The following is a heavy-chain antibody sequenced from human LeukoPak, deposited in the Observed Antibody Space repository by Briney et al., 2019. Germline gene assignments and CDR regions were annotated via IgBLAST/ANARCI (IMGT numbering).Heavy chain of an antibody. Sequence: PGGSLRLSCAASGFTFSSYAMSWVRQAPGKGLEWVSSISGSGGNTYYADSVKGRFTISRDNSKITLYMQMNSLRAEDTAVYYCAKLVTHFDYWGQGTLVTVSS. CDR3: AKLVTHFDY. CDR1: GFTFSSYA. J-gene: IGHJ4*02. D-gene: IGHD4-23*01. CDR2: ISGSGGNT. V-gene: IGHV3-23*01.